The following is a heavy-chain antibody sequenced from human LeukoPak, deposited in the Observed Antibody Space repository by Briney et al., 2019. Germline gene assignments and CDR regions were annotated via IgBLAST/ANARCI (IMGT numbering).Heavy chain of an antibody. Sequence: GGSLRLSCAVSGFTFSRYWMSWVRQAPGKGLEWVSYISSSGSTIYYADSVKGRFTISRDNAKNSLYLQMNSLRAEDTAMYYCAREGYSSSWYVWGQGTLVTVSS. J-gene: IGHJ4*02. CDR2: ISSSGSTI. D-gene: IGHD6-13*01. V-gene: IGHV3-48*04. CDR1: GFTFSRYW. CDR3: AREGYSSSWYV.